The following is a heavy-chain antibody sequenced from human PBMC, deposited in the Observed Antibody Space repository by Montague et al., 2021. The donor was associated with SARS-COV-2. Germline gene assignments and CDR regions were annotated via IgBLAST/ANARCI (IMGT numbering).Heavy chain of an antibody. CDR1: GGSITGYY. CDR2: IYDGGAV. Sequence: SETLSLTCTVSGGSITGYYWSWLRRSPGKGLEWIAYIYDGGAVNSNPSLGIRVTISTDTSKNQLSLKVNSVTAADTAVYYCVGDHPYGGPRGAYDIWGQGTVVTVSS. J-gene: IGHJ3*02. V-gene: IGHV4-59*01. D-gene: IGHD4-23*01. CDR3: VGDHPYGGPRGAYDI.